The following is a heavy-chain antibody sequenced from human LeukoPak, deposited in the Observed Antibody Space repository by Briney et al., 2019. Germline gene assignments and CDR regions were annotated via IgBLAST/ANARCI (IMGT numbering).Heavy chain of an antibody. J-gene: IGHJ4*02. CDR3: ARSDYDFWSGYSLRLFDY. D-gene: IGHD3-3*01. CDR2: INPSGGST. V-gene: IGHV1-46*01. Sequence: ASVKVSCKASGYTFTSYYMHWVRQAPGQGLEWMGIINPSGGSTSYAQKFQGRVTMTRDTSTSTVYMELSSLRSEDTAVYYCARSDYDFWSGYSLRLFDYWGRGTLVTVSS. CDR1: GYTFTSYY.